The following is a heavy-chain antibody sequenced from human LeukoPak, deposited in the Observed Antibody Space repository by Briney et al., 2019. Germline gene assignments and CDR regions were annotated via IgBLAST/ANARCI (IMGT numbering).Heavy chain of an antibody. CDR1: GFTFSNYA. Sequence: SGGSLRLSCAASGFTFSNYAMNWVRQAPGKGLEWVSVISGSGGTTYYADSVRGRFTISRDNFKNTLYLQMSSLRGEDTAVYYCAKSITGVAAGGSDSFDIWGQGTMVTVSS. CDR3: AKSITGVAAGGSDSFDI. J-gene: IGHJ3*02. CDR2: ISGSGGTT. V-gene: IGHV3-23*01. D-gene: IGHD6-13*01.